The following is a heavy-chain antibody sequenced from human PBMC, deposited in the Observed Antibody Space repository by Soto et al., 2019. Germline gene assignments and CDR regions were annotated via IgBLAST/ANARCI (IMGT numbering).Heavy chain of an antibody. D-gene: IGHD2-2*01. CDR3: GRDVVTMSMGVGGQVDS. CDR1: GGSISSGDHY. CDR2: IYYRGDT. J-gene: IGHJ4*02. Sequence: QVQLQESGPGLVKPSQTLSLTCTVSGGSISSGDHYWSWIRQPPGKGLEWIGYIYYRGDTYYNPSLKSRLSISVDTSKNQFSLKLSSVTAADTADYYCGRDVVTMSMGVGGQVDSWGQGTLVTVSS. V-gene: IGHV4-30-4*08.